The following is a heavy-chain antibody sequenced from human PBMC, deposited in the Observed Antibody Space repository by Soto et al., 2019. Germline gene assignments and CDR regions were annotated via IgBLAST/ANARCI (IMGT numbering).Heavy chain of an antibody. CDR2: IIPMFGTA. D-gene: IGHD5-12*01. CDR1: GGTFSTYA. Sequence: QVQLVQSGAEVKKPESSVKVSCKAPGGTFSTYAIGWVRQAPGQGLEWMGVIIPMFGTANYAQRFQDRVTITADESTNTAYMELSSLSSADTAVDFCAIGIRLWLHRINNGDSGWGQGTLVTVSS. V-gene: IGHV1-69*12. J-gene: IGHJ4*02. CDR3: AIGIRLWLHRINNGDSG.